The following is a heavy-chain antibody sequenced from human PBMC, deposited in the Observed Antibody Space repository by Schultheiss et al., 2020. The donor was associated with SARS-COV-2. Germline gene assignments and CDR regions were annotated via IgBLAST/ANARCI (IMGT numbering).Heavy chain of an antibody. D-gene: IGHD3-10*01. V-gene: IGHV4-34*01. CDR1: GGSFSGYY. Sequence: SETLSLTCAVYGGSFSGYYWSWIRQPPGKGLEWIGYIYYSGSTNYNPSLKSRVTISVDTSKNQFSLKLSSVTAADTAVYYCARVLVRGDNWFDPWGQGTLVTVSS. CDR2: IYYSGST. CDR3: ARVLVRGDNWFDP. J-gene: IGHJ5*02.